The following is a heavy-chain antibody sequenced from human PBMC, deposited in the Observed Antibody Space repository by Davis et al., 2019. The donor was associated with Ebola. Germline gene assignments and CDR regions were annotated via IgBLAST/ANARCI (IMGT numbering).Heavy chain of an antibody. J-gene: IGHJ6*03. Sequence: GESLKISCAASGFTFSSYWMSWVRQAPGKGLEWVSYISSSSSYTNYADSVKGRFTISRDNAKNSLYLQMNSLRAEDTAVYYCASISGTTRYMDVWGKGTTVTVSS. CDR2: ISSSSSYT. CDR1: GFTFSSYW. CDR3: ASISGTTRYMDV. V-gene: IGHV3-21*05. D-gene: IGHD1-7*01.